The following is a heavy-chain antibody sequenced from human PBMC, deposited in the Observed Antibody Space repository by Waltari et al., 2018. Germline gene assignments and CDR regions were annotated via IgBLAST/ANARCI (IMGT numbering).Heavy chain of an antibody. D-gene: IGHD2-2*01. V-gene: IGHV1-8*02. J-gene: IGHJ4*01. Sequence: QVQLVQSGAEVKKPESSVMVSCKAAGYTFSNYVINWVRQATGQGLEWMGWMNPNSGNTGYAKNFQGRVTMTRNTSISTAYMELNSLRSEDTAIYYCARGYCSSTSCSLDYWGQGTLVTVSS. CDR1: GYTFSNYV. CDR2: MNPNSGNT. CDR3: ARGYCSSTSCSLDY.